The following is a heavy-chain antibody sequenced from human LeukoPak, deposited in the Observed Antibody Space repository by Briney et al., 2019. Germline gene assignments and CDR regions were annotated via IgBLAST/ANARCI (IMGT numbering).Heavy chain of an antibody. CDR2: ISWNSGSI. Sequence: PGGSLRLSCAASGFTFDDYAMHWVRQAPGKDLEWVSGISWNSGSIGYADSVKGRFTISRDNAKNSLYLQMNSLRAEDTALYYCAKVYDSSGTDYWGQGTLVTVSS. CDR1: GFTFDDYA. J-gene: IGHJ4*02. CDR3: AKVYDSSGTDY. V-gene: IGHV3-9*01. D-gene: IGHD3-22*01.